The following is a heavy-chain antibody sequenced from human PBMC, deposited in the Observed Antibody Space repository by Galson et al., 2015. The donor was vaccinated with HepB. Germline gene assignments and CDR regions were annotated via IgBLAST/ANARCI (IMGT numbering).Heavy chain of an antibody. CDR3: AREGGSYSDYGGNPYYGMDV. D-gene: IGHD4-23*01. J-gene: IGHJ6*02. Sequence: SVKVSCKAPGGTFSSYAISWVRQAPGQGLEWMGGIIPIFGTANYAQKFQGRVTITADESTSTAYMELSSLRSEDTAVYYCAREGGSYSDYGGNPYYGMDVWGQGTTVTVSS. V-gene: IGHV1-69*13. CDR1: GGTFSSYA. CDR2: IIPIFGTA.